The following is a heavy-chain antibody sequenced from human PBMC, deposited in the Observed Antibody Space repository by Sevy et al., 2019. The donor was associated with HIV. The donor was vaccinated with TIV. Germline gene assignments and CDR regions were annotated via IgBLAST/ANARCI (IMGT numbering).Heavy chain of an antibody. Sequence: GGSLRLSCVVSGFTFSSDWMHWVRQAPGKGLVWVSRINSDGSRTNYADSVKGRFTISRDSAKNTLFLQMNSLRAEDXXXXXXXXXXSGTFGYWGQGTLVTVSS. CDR3: XXXXSGTFGY. D-gene: IGHD1-26*01. V-gene: IGHV3-74*01. CDR2: INSDGSRT. CDR1: GFTFSSDW. J-gene: IGHJ4*02.